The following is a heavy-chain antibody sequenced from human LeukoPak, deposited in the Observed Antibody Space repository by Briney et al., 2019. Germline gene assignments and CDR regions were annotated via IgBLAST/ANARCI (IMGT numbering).Heavy chain of an antibody. Sequence: GGSLRLSCAASGFTFSDYYMNWIRQAPGKALEWVSYISAGRSYTSYADSVKGRFTVSRDNAKNSLFLQMNSLRAEDTAVYYCARETNSGYDFWGQGTLVTV. J-gene: IGHJ4*02. CDR2: ISAGRSYT. CDR1: GFTFSDYY. V-gene: IGHV3-11*06. CDR3: ARETNSGYDF. D-gene: IGHD3-22*01.